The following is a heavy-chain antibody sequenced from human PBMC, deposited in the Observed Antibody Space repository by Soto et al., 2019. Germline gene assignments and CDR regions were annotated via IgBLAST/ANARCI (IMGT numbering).Heavy chain of an antibody. CDR2: INHSGST. Sequence: QVQLQQWGAGLLKPSETLSLTCAVYGGSFSGYYWGWIPQPPGKGLEWIGEINHSGSTNYNPSLKSRVTISVDTSKNQLSLKLSSVTAADTAVYYWARERSYYGSGRFAYWGQGTLVTVSS. CDR3: ARERSYYGSGRFAY. CDR1: GGSFSGYY. J-gene: IGHJ4*02. D-gene: IGHD3-10*01. V-gene: IGHV4-34*01.